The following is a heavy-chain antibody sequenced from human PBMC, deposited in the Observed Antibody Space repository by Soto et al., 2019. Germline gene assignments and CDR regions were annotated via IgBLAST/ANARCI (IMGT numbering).Heavy chain of an antibody. CDR2: ISYDGNVA. CDR1: GFTFSSYG. CDR3: AKEGPITSWYFDY. D-gene: IGHD2-2*01. V-gene: IGHV3-30*18. J-gene: IGHJ4*02. Sequence: QVQLVESGGGVVQPGRSLRLSCAASGFTFSSYGMHWVRQAPGKGLEWVTVISYDGNVAYYADSVKGRFTISRDNSKNTLYLQINSLRTEDTDMYYCAKEGPITSWYFDYWGQGTLVTVSS.